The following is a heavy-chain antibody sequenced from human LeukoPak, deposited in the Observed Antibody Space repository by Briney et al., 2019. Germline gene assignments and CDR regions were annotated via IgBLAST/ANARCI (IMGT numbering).Heavy chain of an antibody. Sequence: SETLFLTCTVSGDSISSYYWSWIRQPPGKGLEWIGYISYTGSTNYNPSLRSRVTIAVDTSNNQFSLRLNSVTAADTAVYYCARVGRGDHTWGSYSFDYWGQGTLVTVSS. CDR2: ISYTGST. CDR1: GDSISSYY. D-gene: IGHD3-16*01. V-gene: IGHV4-59*01. J-gene: IGHJ4*02. CDR3: ARVGRGDHTWGSYSFDY.